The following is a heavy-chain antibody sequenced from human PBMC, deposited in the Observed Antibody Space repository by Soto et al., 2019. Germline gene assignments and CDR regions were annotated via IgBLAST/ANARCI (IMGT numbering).Heavy chain of an antibody. CDR2: ISAYDGNT. Sequence: ARVKVSCKSSVYPFTIYGILWVRQAPGQGLEWMGWISAYDGNTNYAQKLQGRVTMTTDTSTSTAYMELRSLRSDDTAVYYCARDWFGVDYWGQGTLVTVSS. D-gene: IGHD3-16*01. CDR3: ARDWFGVDY. CDR1: VYPFTIYG. V-gene: IGHV1-18*01. J-gene: IGHJ4*02.